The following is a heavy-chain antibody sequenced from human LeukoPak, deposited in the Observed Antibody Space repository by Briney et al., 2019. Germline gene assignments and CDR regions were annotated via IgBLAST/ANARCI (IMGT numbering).Heavy chain of an antibody. CDR3: ARAEIVVVPAAPFDY. CDR1: GFTFSSYG. J-gene: IGHJ4*02. D-gene: IGHD2-2*01. CDR2: IWYDGSNK. Sequence: GGSLRLSCAASGFTFSSYGMHWVRQAPGKELEWVAVIWYDGSNKYYADSVKGRFTISRDNSKNTLYLQMNSLRAEDTAVYYCARAEIVVVPAAPFDYWGQGTLVTVSS. V-gene: IGHV3-33*01.